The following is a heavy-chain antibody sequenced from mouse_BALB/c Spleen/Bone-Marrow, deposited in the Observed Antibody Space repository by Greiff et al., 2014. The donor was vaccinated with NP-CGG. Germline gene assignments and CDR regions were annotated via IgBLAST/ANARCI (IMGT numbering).Heavy chain of an antibody. CDR1: GNTFTAYA. D-gene: IGHD1-1*01. CDR3: ARNFYGSSYFDY. J-gene: IGHJ2*01. V-gene: IGHV1-67*01. Sequence: VKLMESGPEVVRPGVSVKLSCKGSGNTFTAYAMHWVKQSHAESLEWIGLISTYSGNTHYNQDFKGKATMTVDKSSSTAYMELARLTSEDSAIYYCARNFYGSSYFDYWGQGTTLTVSS. CDR2: ISTYSGNT.